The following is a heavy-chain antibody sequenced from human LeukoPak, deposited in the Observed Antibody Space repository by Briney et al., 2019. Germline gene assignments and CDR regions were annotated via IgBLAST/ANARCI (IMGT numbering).Heavy chain of an antibody. J-gene: IGHJ3*02. V-gene: IGHV4-4*09. Sequence: SETLFPTCTVSGGSISSYYWSWIRQPPGKGLEWIGYIYTSGSTNYNPSLKSRVTISVDTSKNQFSLKLSSVTAADTAVYYCARANLGAFDIWGQGTMVTVSS. CDR3: ARANLGAFDI. CDR1: GGSISSYY. CDR2: IYTSGST. D-gene: IGHD4/OR15-4a*01.